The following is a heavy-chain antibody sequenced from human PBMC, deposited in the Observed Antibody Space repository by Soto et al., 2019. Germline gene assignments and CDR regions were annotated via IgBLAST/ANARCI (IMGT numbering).Heavy chain of an antibody. J-gene: IGHJ6*02. CDR1: GFTFGDYA. Sequence: GGSLRLSCTASGFTFGDYAMSWVRQAPGKGLEWVGFIRSKAYGGTTEYAASVKGRFTISRDDSKSIAYLQMNSLKTEDTAVYYCTWGYGSGSYYSDVWGQGTTVTVSS. D-gene: IGHD3-10*01. CDR2: IRSKAYGGTT. V-gene: IGHV3-49*04. CDR3: TWGYGSGSYYSDV.